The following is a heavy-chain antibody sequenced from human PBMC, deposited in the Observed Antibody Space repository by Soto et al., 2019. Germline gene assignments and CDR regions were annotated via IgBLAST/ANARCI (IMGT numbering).Heavy chain of an antibody. CDR1: GFAFSKYE. Sequence: EVQLVESGGGLVQPGGSLRLSCAASGFAFSKYEMNWVRQAPGKGLEWVAYISLSGSTIYYADSVKGRFTISRDDAKNSLYLQMNSLRADDTAVYYCARESFSASPNFFDYWGEGALGTVSS. D-gene: IGHD3-3*02. CDR2: ISLSGSTI. V-gene: IGHV3-48*03. CDR3: ARESFSASPNFFDY. J-gene: IGHJ4*02.